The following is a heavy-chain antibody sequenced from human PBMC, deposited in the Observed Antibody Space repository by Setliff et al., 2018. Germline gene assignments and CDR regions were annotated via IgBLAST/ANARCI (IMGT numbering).Heavy chain of an antibody. D-gene: IGHD6-19*01. V-gene: IGHV3-7*01. J-gene: IGHJ4*02. CDR2: INQDGSEK. CDR1: GFTFSSYW. CDR3: ATSDWYAAFDH. Sequence: GGSLRLSCAASGFTFSSYWMSWVRQAPGKGLEWVANINQDGSEKHYVGSVKGRFTISRDNARNSVYLQMNSLRAEDAAVYYCATSDWYAAFDHWGQGTLVTVSS.